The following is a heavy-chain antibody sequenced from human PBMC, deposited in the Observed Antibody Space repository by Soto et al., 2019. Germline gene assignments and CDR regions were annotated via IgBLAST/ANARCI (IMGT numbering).Heavy chain of an antibody. Sequence: PSETLSLTCTVSGGSISSGGYYWSWIRQHPGKGLEWIGCIYYSGSTYYNPSLKSRVTISVDTSKNQFSLKLSSVTAADTAVYYCARSTDSSGYMYFQHWGQGTPVTVSS. J-gene: IGHJ1*01. D-gene: IGHD3-22*01. V-gene: IGHV4-31*03. CDR1: GGSISSGGYY. CDR3: ARSTDSSGYMYFQH. CDR2: IYYSGST.